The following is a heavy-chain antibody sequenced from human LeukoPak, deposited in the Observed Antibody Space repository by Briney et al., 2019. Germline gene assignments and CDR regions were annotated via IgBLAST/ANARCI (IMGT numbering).Heavy chain of an antibody. CDR1: GFSFNSDW. CDR2: IKHDESEK. J-gene: IGHJ4*02. V-gene: IGHV3-7*01. D-gene: IGHD2-2*01. CDR3: ASAPRVSTIDY. Sequence: PGGSLRLSCAASGFSFNSDWMDWVRQAPGKGLEWVANIKHDESEKNYLDSVKGRFTISRDNAQNSLYLQMNSLRVEDTAVYYCASAPRVSTIDYWGQGTLVTVSS.